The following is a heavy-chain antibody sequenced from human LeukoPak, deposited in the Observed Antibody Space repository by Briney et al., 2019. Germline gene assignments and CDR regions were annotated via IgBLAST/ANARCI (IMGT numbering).Heavy chain of an antibody. Sequence: PGGSLRLSCAASGFTFSSYAMSWVRQAPGKGLEWVPAISGSDGSTYYADSVKGRFTISRDNSKNTLYLQMNSLRAEDTAVYYCAKDSGMDYYEFSYWGQGTLVTVSS. V-gene: IGHV3-23*01. CDR1: GFTFSSYA. CDR3: AKDSGMDYYEFSY. J-gene: IGHJ4*02. D-gene: IGHD3-22*01. CDR2: ISGSDGST.